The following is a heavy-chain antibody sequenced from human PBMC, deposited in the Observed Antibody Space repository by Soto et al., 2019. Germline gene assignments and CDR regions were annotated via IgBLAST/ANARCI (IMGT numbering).Heavy chain of an antibody. Sequence: QVQLVQSGAEVKKPGSSVKVSCKASGGTFSSYAISWVRQAPGQGLEWMGGIIPIFGTANYEQKFQARVTITADESTRTAYMELSSLRSEDTAVYYCSRNHPGDRWFDPWGQGTLVTVSS. D-gene: IGHD3-16*01. CDR3: SRNHPGDRWFDP. CDR2: IIPIFGTA. J-gene: IGHJ5*02. V-gene: IGHV1-69*12. CDR1: GGTFSSYA.